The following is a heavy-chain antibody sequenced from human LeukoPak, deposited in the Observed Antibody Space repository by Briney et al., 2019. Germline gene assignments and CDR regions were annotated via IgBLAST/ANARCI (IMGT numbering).Heavy chain of an antibody. CDR3: ARTSHKNGAFDI. CDR1: GGSISSYY. D-gene: IGHD2-8*01. Sequence: SETLSLTCTVSGGSISSYYWSWVRQPAGKGLEWIGRIYSSGSTNYNPSLNSRVTMSVDTSKNQFSLKLTSVTAADTAVYYCARTSHKNGAFDIWGPGTMVTVSS. CDR2: IYSSGST. J-gene: IGHJ3*02. V-gene: IGHV4-4*07.